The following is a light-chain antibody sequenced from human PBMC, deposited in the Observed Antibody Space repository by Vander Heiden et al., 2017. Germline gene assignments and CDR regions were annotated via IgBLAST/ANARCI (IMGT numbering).Light chain of an antibody. CDR2: AAS. J-gene: IGKJ4*01. V-gene: IGKV1-39*01. CDR1: QSISNY. Sequence: DIQMNQSPSSLSASLGGRVTIPCRASQSISNYLNWYQQKPGTAPKLLIYAASSLQSGVPSRFSGSGSGTDFTLTISSLQPEDFATYYCQQSYSTPRTFGGGTKVEIK. CDR3: QQSYSTPRT.